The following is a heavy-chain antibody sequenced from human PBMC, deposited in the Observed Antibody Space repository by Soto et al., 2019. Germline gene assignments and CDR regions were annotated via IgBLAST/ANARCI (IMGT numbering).Heavy chain of an antibody. CDR2: IYYSGST. Sequence: QLQLQESGPGLVKPSETLSLTCTVSGGSISSSSYYWGWIRQPPGKGLEWIGSIYYSGSTYYNPSLKSRVTISVDTSKNQFSLKLSSVTAADTAVYYCARHGIVAAGRWFDPWGQGTLVTVSS. CDR3: ARHGIVAAGRWFDP. D-gene: IGHD3-22*01. J-gene: IGHJ5*02. CDR1: GGSISSSSYY. V-gene: IGHV4-39*01.